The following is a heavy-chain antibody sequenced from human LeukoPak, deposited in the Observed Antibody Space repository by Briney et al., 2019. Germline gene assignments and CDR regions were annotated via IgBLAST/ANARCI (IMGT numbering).Heavy chain of an antibody. CDR2: ISYDGSNK. CDR1: GFTFSSYA. CDR3: ARDNWNYYYYYGMDV. V-gene: IGHV3-30-3*01. Sequence: QAGGSLRLSCAASGFTFSSYAMHWVRQAPGKGLEWVEVISYDGSNKYYADSVKGRFTISRDNSKNTLYLQMNSLRAEDTAVYYCARDNWNYYYYYGMDVWGQGTTVTVSS. J-gene: IGHJ6*02. D-gene: IGHD1-20*01.